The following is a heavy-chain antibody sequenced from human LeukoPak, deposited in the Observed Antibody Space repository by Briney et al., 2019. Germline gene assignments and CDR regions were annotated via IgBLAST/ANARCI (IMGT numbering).Heavy chain of an antibody. Sequence: PSETLSLTCAVYGGSFSGYYWSWIRQPPGKGLEWIGEINHSGSTNYNPSLKSRVTISVDTSKNQFSLKLSSVTAADTAVYYCARINIAVAGDYWGQGTLVTVSS. CDR3: ARINIAVAGDY. D-gene: IGHD6-19*01. J-gene: IGHJ4*02. CDR2: INHSGST. V-gene: IGHV4-34*01. CDR1: GGSFSGYY.